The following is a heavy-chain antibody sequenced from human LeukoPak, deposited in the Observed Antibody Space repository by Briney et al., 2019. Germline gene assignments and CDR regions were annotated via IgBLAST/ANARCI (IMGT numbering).Heavy chain of an antibody. Sequence: SETLSLTCAVYGDSFSAYYWNWIRQPPGKGLEWIGEINHSGSTNYNPSLKSRVTISVDTSKNQFSLKLNSVTVADTAVYYCARGQLGYCSGGSCPGIYFDYWGQGNLVTVSS. D-gene: IGHD2-15*01. V-gene: IGHV4-34*01. CDR3: ARGQLGYCSGGSCPGIYFDY. J-gene: IGHJ4*02. CDR2: INHSGST. CDR1: GDSFSAYY.